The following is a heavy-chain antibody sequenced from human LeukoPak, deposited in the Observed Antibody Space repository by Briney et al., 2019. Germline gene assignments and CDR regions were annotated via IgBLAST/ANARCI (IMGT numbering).Heavy chain of an antibody. J-gene: IGHJ5*02. CDR1: GGSFSGYS. D-gene: IGHD3-10*01. Sequence: SETLSLTCAVYGGSFSGYSWNWLRQSPGKGLEWIGEINHSGSANYNSSLKSRVTISVDTSKNQLSLKLSSVTAADTAVYYCARGPMRGWFDPWGQGTLVTVSS. CDR3: ARGPMRGWFDP. CDR2: INHSGSA. V-gene: IGHV4-34*01.